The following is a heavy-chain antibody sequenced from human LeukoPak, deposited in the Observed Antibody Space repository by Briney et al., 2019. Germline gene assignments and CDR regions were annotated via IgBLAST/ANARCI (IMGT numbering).Heavy chain of an antibody. J-gene: IGHJ4*02. CDR2: ISGRDSNT. Sequence: GGSLRLSCAASGFTFSIYGMCWVRQAPGKGLEWVSTISGRDSNTYYADSVEGRFIISRDDSRNTLYLQMSSLRAEDTAVYYCARRSDYGGNGNYFDYWGQGTPVTVSS. D-gene: IGHD4-23*01. CDR3: ARRSDYGGNGNYFDY. CDR1: GFTFSIYG. V-gene: IGHV3-23*01.